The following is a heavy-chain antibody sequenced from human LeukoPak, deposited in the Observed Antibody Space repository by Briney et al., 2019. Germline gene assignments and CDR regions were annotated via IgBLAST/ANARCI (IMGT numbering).Heavy chain of an antibody. CDR2: ISYDGSNK. CDR3: ARGVVATSY. CDR1: GFTFSSYA. Sequence: PGRSLRLSCAASGFTFSSYAMHWVRQAPGKRLEWVAVISYDGSNKYYADSVKGRFTIPRDNSKNTLYLQMNSLRAEDTAVYYCARGVVATSYWGQGTLVTVSS. D-gene: IGHD5-12*01. V-gene: IGHV3-30*04. J-gene: IGHJ4*02.